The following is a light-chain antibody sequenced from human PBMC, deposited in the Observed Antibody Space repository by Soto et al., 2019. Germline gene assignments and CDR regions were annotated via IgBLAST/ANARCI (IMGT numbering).Light chain of an antibody. CDR1: SSDVGGYSY. J-gene: IGLJ2*01. CDR3: SSYTSSSTLVV. Sequence: QSALTQPASVSGSPGQSITISCTGTSSDVGGYSYVSWYQQHPGKAPKLLIYDVSNRPSGVSNRFSGSKSGNTASLTISGLQDEDEADYYCSSYTSSSTLVVFGGGTKLTVL. V-gene: IGLV2-14*03. CDR2: DVS.